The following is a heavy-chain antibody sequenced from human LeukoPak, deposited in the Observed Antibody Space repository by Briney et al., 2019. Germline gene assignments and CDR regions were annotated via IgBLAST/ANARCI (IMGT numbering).Heavy chain of an antibody. CDR1: GFTFSSYA. D-gene: IGHD2-15*01. CDR2: ISGSGGST. Sequence: GGSLRLSCAASGFTFSSYAMSWVRQAPGKGLEWVSAISGSGGSTYYADSVKGRFTISRDNSKNTLYLQMNSLRAEDTALYYCARGSMTPSINWFDPWGQGTLVTVSS. V-gene: IGHV3-23*01. J-gene: IGHJ5*02. CDR3: ARGSMTPSINWFDP.